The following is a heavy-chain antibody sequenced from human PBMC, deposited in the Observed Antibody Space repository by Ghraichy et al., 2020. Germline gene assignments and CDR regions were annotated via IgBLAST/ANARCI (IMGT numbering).Heavy chain of an antibody. V-gene: IGHV4-59*01. CDR2: IYYSGST. CDR3: ARDLRVDYDENWFDP. Sequence: SETLSLTCTVSGGSISSYYWSWIRQPPGKGLEWIGYIYYSGSTNYNPSLKSRVTISVDTSKNQFSLKLSSVTAADTAVYYCARDLRVDYDENWFDPWGQGTLVTVSS. D-gene: IGHD3-22*01. CDR1: GGSISSYY. J-gene: IGHJ5*02.